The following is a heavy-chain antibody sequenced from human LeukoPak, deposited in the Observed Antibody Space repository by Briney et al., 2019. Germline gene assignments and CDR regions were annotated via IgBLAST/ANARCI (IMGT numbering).Heavy chain of an antibody. Sequence: PSETLSLTCTVSGGSISSGDYYWSWIRQPPGKGLEWIGYIYYSGSTYYNPSLKSRVTISVDTSKNQFSLKLSSVTAADTAMYYCARARDYNFWSANPGLDYWGQGALVTVSS. V-gene: IGHV4-30-4*01. CDR3: ARARDYNFWSANPGLDY. CDR1: GGSISSGDYY. D-gene: IGHD3/OR15-3a*01. J-gene: IGHJ4*02. CDR2: IYYSGST.